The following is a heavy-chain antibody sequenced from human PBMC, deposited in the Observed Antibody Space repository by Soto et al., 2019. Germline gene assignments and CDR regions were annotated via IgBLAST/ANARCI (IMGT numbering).Heavy chain of an antibody. CDR1: GDSFGSYA. CDR3: AREXXXXXXP. V-gene: IGHV1-69*01. J-gene: IGHJ5*02. CDR2: IIPVFGTT. D-gene: IGHD3-10*01. Sequence: QMQLVQSGPEVKKPGSSVKVSCKASGDSFGSYAVSWVRQAPGQGLEWMGAIIPVFGTTNYTQKFQGRVTITADXXXTTAYMEXXXXXXXXXAVYYCAREXXXXXXPWGQ.